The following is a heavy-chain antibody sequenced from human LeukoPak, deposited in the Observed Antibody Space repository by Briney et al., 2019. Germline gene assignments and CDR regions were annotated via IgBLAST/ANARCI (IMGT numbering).Heavy chain of an antibody. CDR1: GGSISSYY. V-gene: IGHV4-59*12. D-gene: IGHD2-15*01. J-gene: IGHJ6*03. Sequence: SETLSLTCTVSGGSISSYYWSWIRQPPGKGLEWIGYIYYSGSTNYNPSLKSRVTISVDTSKNQFSLKLSSVTAADTAVYYCARGEGYCSGGSCYPWEYYYYMDVWGKGTTVTVSS. CDR3: ARGEGYCSGGSCYPWEYYYYMDV. CDR2: IYYSGST.